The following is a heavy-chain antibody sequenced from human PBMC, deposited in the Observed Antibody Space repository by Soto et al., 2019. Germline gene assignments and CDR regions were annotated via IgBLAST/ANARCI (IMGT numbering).Heavy chain of an antibody. CDR1: GDSISSGTYY. CDR3: ARENYYDSSGYYIYGNYFDY. CDR2: IYYSWTT. Sequence: PSETLSLTCTVSGDSISSGTYYWDWVRQPPGEGLEWIGSIYYSWTTSYNPSLKSRVTMSLDTSNNQFSLKLTSVTAADTAVYYCARENYYDSSGYYIYGNYFDYWGQGTLVTVSS. D-gene: IGHD3-22*01. J-gene: IGHJ4*02. V-gene: IGHV4-39*07.